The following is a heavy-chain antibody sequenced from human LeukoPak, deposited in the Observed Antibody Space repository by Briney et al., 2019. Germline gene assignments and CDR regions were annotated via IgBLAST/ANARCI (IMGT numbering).Heavy chain of an antibody. Sequence: GGSLRLSCAASGFTFSSYGMSWVRQAPGKGLVWVSRINSDGSSTKYADSVKGRFTISRDNAKNTVYLQMNSLRVEDTAVYYCARVGAAAAWGQGTLVTVSS. V-gene: IGHV3-74*03. CDR1: GFTFSSYG. CDR2: INSDGSST. CDR3: ARVGAAAA. D-gene: IGHD6-13*01. J-gene: IGHJ4*02.